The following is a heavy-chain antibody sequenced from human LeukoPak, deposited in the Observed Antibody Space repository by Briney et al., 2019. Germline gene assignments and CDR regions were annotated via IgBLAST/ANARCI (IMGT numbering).Heavy chain of an antibody. J-gene: IGHJ4*02. D-gene: IGHD1-26*01. V-gene: IGHV4-59*01. CDR1: GDSISTYY. CDR2: IYSSGNT. Sequence: SETLSLTCSFSGDSISTYYWSWVRQSPGKGLEWIGHIYSSGNTDYNSSLTSRVTISVDTSKSQFSLRLSSVTATDTAVYYCARLRWQLVGPYFDYWGQGSLVTVSS. CDR3: ARLRWQLVGPYFDY.